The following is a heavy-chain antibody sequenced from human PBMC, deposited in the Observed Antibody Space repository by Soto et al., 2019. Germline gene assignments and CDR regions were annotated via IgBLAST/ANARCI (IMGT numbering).Heavy chain of an antibody. D-gene: IGHD1-7*01. CDR2: IKQDGSEK. V-gene: IGHV3-7*01. J-gene: IGHJ5*02. Sequence: PGGSLRLSCAASGFTFSSYWMSWVRQAPGKGLEWVANIKQDGSEKYYVDSVKGRFTISRDNAKNSLYLQMNSLRAEDTAVYYCARDQLELPSGENWFDPWGQGTLVTVSS. CDR3: ARDQLELPSGENWFDP. CDR1: GFTFSSYW.